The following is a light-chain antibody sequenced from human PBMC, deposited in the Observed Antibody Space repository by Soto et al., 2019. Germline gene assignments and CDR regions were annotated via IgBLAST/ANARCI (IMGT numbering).Light chain of an antibody. CDR2: GNS. Sequence: QSVLTQPPSVSGAPGQRVTISCTGSSSNIGAGYDVHWYQQLPGTAPKLLIYGNSNRPSGVPDRFSGSKSCTSASLAITGLQAEDEADYYCQSYDSSLPVFGGGTKVTVL. J-gene: IGLJ2*01. CDR1: SSNIGAGYD. V-gene: IGLV1-40*01. CDR3: QSYDSSLPV.